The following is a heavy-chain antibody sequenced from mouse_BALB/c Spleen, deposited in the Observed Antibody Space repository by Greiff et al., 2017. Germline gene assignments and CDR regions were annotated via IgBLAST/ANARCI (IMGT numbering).Heavy chain of an antibody. CDR1: GYTFTDYN. D-gene: IGHD1-1*01. Sequence: EVKLQESGPELVKPGASVKISCKASGYTFTDYNMHWVKQSHGKSLEWIGYIYPYNGGTGYNQKFKSKATLTVDNSSSTAYMELRSLTSEDSAVYYCARYYYGSSPSYWYFDVWGAGTTVTVSS. J-gene: IGHJ1*01. CDR3: ARYYYGSSPSYWYFDV. V-gene: IGHV1S29*02. CDR2: IYPYNGGT.